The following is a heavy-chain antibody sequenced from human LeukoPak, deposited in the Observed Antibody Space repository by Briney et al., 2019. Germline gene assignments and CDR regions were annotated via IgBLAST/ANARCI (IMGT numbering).Heavy chain of an antibody. J-gene: IGHJ4*02. CDR1: GFTFSTYP. V-gene: IGHV3-23*01. CDR3: ATGSPEWD. Sequence: GGSLRLSCAASGFTFSTYPMTWFRQAPGRGLEGVSSFRLSGTYYADSVKGRLTISRDNSKRRLYLQMNSLRAEDTAVYYCATGSPEWDWGEGALVPVSS. D-gene: IGHD2-8*01. CDR2: FRLSGT.